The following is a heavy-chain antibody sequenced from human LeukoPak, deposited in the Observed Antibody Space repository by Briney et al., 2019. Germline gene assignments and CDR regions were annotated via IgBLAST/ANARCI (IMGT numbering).Heavy chain of an antibody. J-gene: IGHJ6*03. CDR1: GGSISSYS. CDR3: ARIITHAARDNYYYYYYMDV. CDR2: IYYSGRT. Sequence: PSETLSLTCTVSGGSISSYSWSWIRQPPGQGLEWIGNIYYSGRTNHNPSLKSRVTISVDTSKNQFSLRLSSVTAADTAVYYCARIITHAARDNYYYYYYMDVWGKGTTVTVSS. V-gene: IGHV4-59*01. D-gene: IGHD6-6*01.